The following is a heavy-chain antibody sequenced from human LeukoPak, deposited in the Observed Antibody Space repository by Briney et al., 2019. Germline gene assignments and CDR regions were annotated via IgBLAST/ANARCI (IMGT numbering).Heavy chain of an antibody. J-gene: IGHJ4*02. CDR2: VSADGRTA. CDR3: ARDTYTSGWYELDY. V-gene: IGHV3-30-3*01. CDR1: GFTFAIHA. Sequence: PGGSLRLSCAASGFTFAIHARHWVRQAPGRGLECLAVVSADGRTAYYADSVKDRFTISRDNSKNTLFLQMNSLRPDDTAVYYCARDTYTSGWYELDYWGQGTLVTVSS. D-gene: IGHD6-19*01.